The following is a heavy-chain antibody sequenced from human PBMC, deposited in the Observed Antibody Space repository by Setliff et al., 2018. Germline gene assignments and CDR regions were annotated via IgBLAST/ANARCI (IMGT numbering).Heavy chain of an antibody. D-gene: IGHD3-16*01. CDR1: GGSISSMSYY. Sequence: SETLSLTCTVSGGSISSMSYYWAWIRQTPGKGLEWVGSLSFAGDAYYNPSLKSRVTMSLDTSKNQFSLRVKSVTAADTALYSCARDPGFRSGTWALDNWGQGTLVTVSS. J-gene: IGHJ4*02. V-gene: IGHV4-39*07. CDR2: LSFAGDA. CDR3: ARDPGFRSGTWALDN.